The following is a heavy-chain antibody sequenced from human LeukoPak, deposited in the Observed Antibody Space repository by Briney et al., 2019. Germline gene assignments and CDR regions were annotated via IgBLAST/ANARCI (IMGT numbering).Heavy chain of an antibody. CDR3: ARVPFVIAAASPSWFDP. V-gene: IGHV4-59*01. Sequence: NPSETLSLTCTVSGGSISSYYWSWIRQPPGKGLEWIGYIYYSGSTNYNPSLKSRVTISVDTSKNQFSLKLSSVTAADTAVYYCARVPFVIAAASPSWFDPWGQGTLVTVSS. CDR2: IYYSGST. D-gene: IGHD6-13*01. J-gene: IGHJ5*02. CDR1: GGSISSYY.